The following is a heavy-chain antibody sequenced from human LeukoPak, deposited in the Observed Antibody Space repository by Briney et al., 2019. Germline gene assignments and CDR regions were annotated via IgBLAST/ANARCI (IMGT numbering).Heavy chain of an antibody. CDR2: IIYDGMNK. CDR3: AKDDDYGARG. V-gene: IGHV3-30*18. J-gene: IGHJ4*02. D-gene: IGHD4-17*01. CDR1: GFTFSSYG. Sequence: SGGSLRLSCAASGFTFSSYGMHGVRKAPGKGLEWVGVIIYDGMNKHYADYATCPFTISRDNPMCTLKLQMNSPRAVDTVVCYCAKDDDYGARGWGQGTLVTVST.